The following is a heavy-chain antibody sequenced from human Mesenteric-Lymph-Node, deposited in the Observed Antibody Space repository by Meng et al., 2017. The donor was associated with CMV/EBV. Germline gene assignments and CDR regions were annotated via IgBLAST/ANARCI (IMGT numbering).Heavy chain of an antibody. CDR2: INHSGST. D-gene: IGHD6-19*01. J-gene: IGHJ4*02. CDR3: ARAYSSGWPRLGY. CDR1: GGSFSTYY. Sequence: AVYGGSFSTYYWSWIRQPPGKGLEWIGEINHSGSTNYNPSLKSRVTISLDTPKNQFSLKLSSVTAADMAIYYCARAYSSGWPRLGYWGQGTLVTVSS. V-gene: IGHV4-34*01.